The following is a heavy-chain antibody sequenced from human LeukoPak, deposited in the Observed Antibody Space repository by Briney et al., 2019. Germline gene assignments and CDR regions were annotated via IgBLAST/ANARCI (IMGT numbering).Heavy chain of an antibody. Sequence: GGSLRLSCAASGFTFSSYGMHWVRQAPGKGLEWVAVISYDGSNKYYADSVKGRFTISRDNSKNMLYLQMNSLRAEDTAVYYCARHQPDDYSGCHWGQGTLVTVSS. CDR3: ARHQPDDYSGCH. D-gene: IGHD3-22*01. CDR2: ISYDGSNK. J-gene: IGHJ4*02. CDR1: GFTFSSYG. V-gene: IGHV3-30*03.